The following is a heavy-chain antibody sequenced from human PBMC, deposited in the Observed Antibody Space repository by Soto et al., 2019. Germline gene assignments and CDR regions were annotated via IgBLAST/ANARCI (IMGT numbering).Heavy chain of an antibody. CDR3: ASLYDFWRVEPRLNYYYYYMDV. V-gene: IGHV1-69*02. CDR1: GGTFSSYT. D-gene: IGHD3-3*01. CDR2: IIPILGIA. Sequence: ASVKVSCKASGGTFSSYTISWVRQAPGQGLEWMGRIIPILGIANYAQKFQGRVTITADKSTSTAYMELSSLRSEDTAVYYCASLYDFWRVEPRLNYYYYYMDVWGKGTTVTVSS. J-gene: IGHJ6*03.